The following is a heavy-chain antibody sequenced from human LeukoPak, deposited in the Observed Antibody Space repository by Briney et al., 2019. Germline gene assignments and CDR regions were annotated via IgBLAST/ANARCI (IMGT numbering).Heavy chain of an antibody. CDR1: GYTFTSYG. D-gene: IGHD3-3*01. CDR3: ARGGGDFWSGFYPYYYYGMDV. J-gene: IGHJ6*02. Sequence: ASVKVSCKASGYTFTSYGISWVRQAPGQGLEWMGWIGAYNGNTNYAQKLQGRVTMTTDTSTSTVYMELRSLRSDDTAVYYCARGGGDFWSGFYPYYYYGMDVWGQGTTVTVSS. CDR2: IGAYNGNT. V-gene: IGHV1-18*01.